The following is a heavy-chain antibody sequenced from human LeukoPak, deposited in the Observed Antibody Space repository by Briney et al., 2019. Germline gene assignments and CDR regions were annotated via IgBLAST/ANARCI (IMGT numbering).Heavy chain of an antibody. CDR1: GFTFSNAW. D-gene: IGHD3-10*01. V-gene: IGHV3-15*01. Sequence: GGSLRLPCAASGFTFSNAWMSWVRQAPGKGLEWVGRIKSKTDGGTTDYAAPVKGRFTISRDDSKNTLYVQMNSLKTEDTAMYYCTTRPYDYGSGTYYHWGQGTLVTVSS. CDR3: TTRPYDYGSGTYYH. CDR2: IKSKTDGGTT. J-gene: IGHJ4*02.